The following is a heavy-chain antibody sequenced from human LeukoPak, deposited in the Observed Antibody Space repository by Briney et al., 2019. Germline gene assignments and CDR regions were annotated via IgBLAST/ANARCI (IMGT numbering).Heavy chain of an antibody. CDR3: AKYSSKGGNWFDP. CDR1: GGSISSSSYY. CDR2: IYYSGST. D-gene: IGHD2-21*01. V-gene: IGHV4-39*07. J-gene: IGHJ5*02. Sequence: SETLSLTCTVSGGSISSSSYYWGWIRQPPGKGLEWIGSIYYSGSTYYNPSLKSRVTISVDTSKNQFSLKLTSVVAADTAVYYCAKYSSKGGNWFDPWGQGALVTVSS.